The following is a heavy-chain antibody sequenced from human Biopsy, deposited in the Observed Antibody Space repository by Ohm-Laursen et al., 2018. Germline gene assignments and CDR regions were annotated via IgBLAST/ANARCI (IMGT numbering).Heavy chain of an antibody. V-gene: IGHV4-31*11. J-gene: IGHJ4*02. Sequence: TLSLTCGVSDFPLSSGAFYWSWIRQRPGKGLEWIGYIYYSGTTSFNPSLKSRVTMSVDTSANHFSLKLSSVTAADTALYYCARSPASTWTGYFESWGQGSLVTVSS. CDR1: DFPLSSGAFY. CDR2: IYYSGTT. D-gene: IGHD6-13*01. CDR3: ARSPASTWTGYFES.